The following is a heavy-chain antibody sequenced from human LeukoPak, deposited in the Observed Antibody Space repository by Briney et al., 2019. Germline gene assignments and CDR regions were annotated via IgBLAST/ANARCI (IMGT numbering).Heavy chain of an antibody. CDR2: ISSSSSYR. Sequence: GGSLRLSCAASGFTLSSYSMNWVRQAPGKGLEWVSSISSSSSYRYYADSVKGRFTISRDNAKNSLYLQMNSLRAEDTAVYYCARSTVTTPPYFDYWGQGTLVTVSS. CDR3: ARSTVTTPPYFDY. D-gene: IGHD4-17*01. V-gene: IGHV3-21*04. CDR1: GFTLSSYS. J-gene: IGHJ4*02.